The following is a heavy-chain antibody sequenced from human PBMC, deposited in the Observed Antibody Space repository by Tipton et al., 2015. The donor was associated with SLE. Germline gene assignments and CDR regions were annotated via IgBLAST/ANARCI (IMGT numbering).Heavy chain of an antibody. V-gene: IGHV4-38-2*01. J-gene: IGHJ5*02. CDR2: IYHSGNT. Sequence: TLSLTCAVSGYSISSGYYWGWIRQPPGKGLEWTGSIYHSGNTYYNPSLKSRVTMSVDTSKNQFSLKLSSVTAADTAVYYCARGQFMGYFDGHPPQHKWFDPWGQGTLVTVSS. D-gene: IGHD3-9*01. CDR3: ARGQFMGYFDGHPPQHKWFDP. CDR1: GYSISSGYY.